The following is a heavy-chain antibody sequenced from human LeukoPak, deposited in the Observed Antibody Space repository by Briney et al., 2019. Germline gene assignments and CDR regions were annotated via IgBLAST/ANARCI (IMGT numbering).Heavy chain of an antibody. V-gene: IGHV4-39*01. Sequence: TSETLSLTCTVSGGSISSSGYYWGWIRQPPGKGLEWIGSIYYSGSTYYNPSLKSRVTISVDTSEDQFSLKLSSVTATDTAVYYCARGDGDYRARIWGQGTMVTVSS. D-gene: IGHD4-17*01. CDR3: ARGDGDYRARI. CDR2: IYYSGST. J-gene: IGHJ3*02. CDR1: GGSISSSGYY.